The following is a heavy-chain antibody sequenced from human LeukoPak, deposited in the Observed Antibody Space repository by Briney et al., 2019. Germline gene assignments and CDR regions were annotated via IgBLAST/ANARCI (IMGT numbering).Heavy chain of an antibody. CDR3: ARVYGDYPDWFDP. CDR2: IYHSGST. D-gene: IGHD4-17*01. Sequence: PSETLSLTCAVSGGSISSGGYSWSWIRQPPGKGLEWIGYIYHSGSTYYNPSLKSRVTISVDRSKNQFSLKLSSVTAADTAVYYCARVYGDYPDWFDPWGQGTLVTVSS. CDR1: GGSISSGGYS. J-gene: IGHJ5*02. V-gene: IGHV4-30-2*01.